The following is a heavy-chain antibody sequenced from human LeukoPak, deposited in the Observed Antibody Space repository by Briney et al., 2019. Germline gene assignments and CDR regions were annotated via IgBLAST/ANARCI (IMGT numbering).Heavy chain of an antibody. Sequence: PGGSLRLSCAASGFTFSSYAMSWVRQAPGKGLEWVSAISGSGGSTYYADSVKGRFTISRDNSKNTLYLQMNSLRAEDTAVYYCATSTIAARLARDFDAFDIWGQGTMVTVSS. CDR3: ATSTIAARLARDFDAFDI. CDR2: ISGSGGST. CDR1: GFTFSSYA. D-gene: IGHD6-6*01. J-gene: IGHJ3*02. V-gene: IGHV3-23*01.